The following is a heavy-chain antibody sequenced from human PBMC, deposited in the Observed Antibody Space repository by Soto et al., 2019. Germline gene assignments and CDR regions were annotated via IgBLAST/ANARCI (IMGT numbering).Heavy chain of an antibody. CDR2: INAGNGNT. Sequence: ASVKVSCKASGYTFTSYAMHWVRQAPGQRLEWMGWINAGNGNTKYSQKFQGRVTITRDTSASTAYMELSSLRSEDTAVYYCARDYDFWSCHDALDIWGQGTMVTVSS. J-gene: IGHJ3*02. D-gene: IGHD3-3*01. CDR1: GYTFTSYA. V-gene: IGHV1-3*01. CDR3: ARDYDFWSCHDALDI.